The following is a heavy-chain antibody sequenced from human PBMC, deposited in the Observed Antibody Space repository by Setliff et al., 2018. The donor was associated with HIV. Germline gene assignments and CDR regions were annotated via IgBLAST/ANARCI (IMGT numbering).Heavy chain of an antibody. Sequence: SETLSLTCTVSGGSISSNSYYWGWIRQPPGKGLEWIGSIYHSGRTYYNPSLKSRVTISLDRFKNQFSLKLTSVTAADTAVYYCASRVPAARHFDYWGQGTLVTVSS. CDR2: IYHSGRT. J-gene: IGHJ4*02. CDR3: ASRVPAARHFDY. V-gene: IGHV4-39*07. D-gene: IGHD2-2*01. CDR1: GGSISSNSYY.